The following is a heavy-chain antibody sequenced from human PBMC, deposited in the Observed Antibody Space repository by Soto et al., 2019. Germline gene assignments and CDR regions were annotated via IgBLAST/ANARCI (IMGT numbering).Heavy chain of an antibody. CDR3: ARVPYCSSSSCYIYFDS. V-gene: IGHV3-74*01. CDR1: GFTLSNYW. CDR2: ISSDGSST. J-gene: IGHJ4*02. Sequence: EVQLVESGGGLVQPGGSLRLSCAASGFTLSNYWMHWARQAPGKGLVWVSRISSDGSSTNYADSVKGRFTISRDNAKNTLHLQMNSLRAEDTAVYYCARVPYCSSSSCYIYFDSWGQGTLVTVSS. D-gene: IGHD2-2*01.